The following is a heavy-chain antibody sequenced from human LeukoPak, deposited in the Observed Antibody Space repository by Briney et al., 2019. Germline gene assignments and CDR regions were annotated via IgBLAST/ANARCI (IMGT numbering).Heavy chain of an antibody. CDR3: AKDMGSGWYRANFDY. J-gene: IGHJ4*02. Sequence: GGSLRLSCAASRFTLSGFSFSSYGMHWVCQAPGKGLEWVAFIRCDGSNKYYADSVKGRFTISRDNSKNTVYLQMNSLRAEDTAVYYCAKDMGSGWYRANFDYWGQGTLVTVSS. D-gene: IGHD6-19*01. CDR2: IRCDGSNK. CDR1: RFTLSGFSFSSYG. V-gene: IGHV3-30*02.